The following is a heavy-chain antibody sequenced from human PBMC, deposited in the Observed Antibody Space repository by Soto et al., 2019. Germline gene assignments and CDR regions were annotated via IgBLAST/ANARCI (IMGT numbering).Heavy chain of an antibody. Sequence: GGSLRLSCAASGFTFSNYEMNWVRQAPGKGLEWVSYISGSSSTIYYADSVKGRFTISRDNAKNSLYLQMNSLRVEDTGVYYCARDPGCSGGSCYFVVNWFDPWGQGTLVTVSS. J-gene: IGHJ5*02. CDR3: ARDPGCSGGSCYFVVNWFDP. CDR2: ISGSSSTI. D-gene: IGHD2-15*01. V-gene: IGHV3-48*03. CDR1: GFTFSNYE.